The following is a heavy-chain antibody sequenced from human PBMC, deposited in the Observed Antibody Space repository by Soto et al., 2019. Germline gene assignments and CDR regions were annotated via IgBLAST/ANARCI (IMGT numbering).Heavy chain of an antibody. J-gene: IGHJ4*02. V-gene: IGHV1-2*02. D-gene: IGHD3-22*01. CDR1: GYTFSAYY. CDR2: INPKSGGT. Sequence: ASVKVSCKTSGYTFSAYYMHGVRQAPGQGLEWMGWINPKSGGTLYAQKFQGRVTMTRDTSISTAYMELSRLRSDDTAVYYCARGGTFAYDTSGYSVYWGQGTLVTVSS. CDR3: ARGGTFAYDTSGYSVY.